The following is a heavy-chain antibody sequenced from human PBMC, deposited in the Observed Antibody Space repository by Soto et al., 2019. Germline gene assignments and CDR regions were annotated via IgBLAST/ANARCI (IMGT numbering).Heavy chain of an antibody. CDR3: ARHTVITPYYFDY. J-gene: IGHJ4*02. CDR1: GGSISSYY. D-gene: IGHD4-17*01. Sequence: QVQLQESGPGLVKPSETLSLSCTVSGGSISSYYWCWIRQPPGKGLEWIGYIYYSGSTNYNPSLKSRVTISVDTSKNQFSLKLSSVTAAVTAVYYCARHTVITPYYFDYWGQGTLVTVSS. V-gene: IGHV4-59*08. CDR2: IYYSGST.